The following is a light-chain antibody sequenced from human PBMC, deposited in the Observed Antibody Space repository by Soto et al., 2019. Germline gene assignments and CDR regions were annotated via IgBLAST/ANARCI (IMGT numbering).Light chain of an antibody. CDR2: AAP. CDR3: QQTYDTPIT. Sequence: DIQVAQSPSSLSASVGDRVTITCRTSQAINRYLNWYQQTPGRAPKLLIYAAPILHSGVPPRFSGSGVGTYFTLTINGLQPEDITAYYFQQTYDTPITFGQVKRLDI. J-gene: IGKJ5*01. V-gene: IGKV1-39*01. CDR1: QAINRY.